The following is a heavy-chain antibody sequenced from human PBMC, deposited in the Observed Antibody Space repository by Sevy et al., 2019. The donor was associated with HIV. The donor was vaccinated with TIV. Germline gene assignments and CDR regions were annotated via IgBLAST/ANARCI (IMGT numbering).Heavy chain of an antibody. CDR3: ARDAGAAAGVHDAFDI. V-gene: IGHV3-7*01. D-gene: IGHD6-13*01. CDR2: IKQDGSEK. Sequence: GGSLRLSCAASGFTFSSYWMSWVRQAPGKGLEWVANIKQDGSEKYYVDSVKGRFTISRDNAKNSLDLQRNSLRAEDPAVYYCARDAGAAAGVHDAFDIWGQGTMVTVSS. J-gene: IGHJ3*02. CDR1: GFTFSSYW.